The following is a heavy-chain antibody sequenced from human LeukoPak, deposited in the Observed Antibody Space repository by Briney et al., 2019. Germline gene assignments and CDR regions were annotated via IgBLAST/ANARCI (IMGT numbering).Heavy chain of an antibody. CDR3: AGILDEWGFGKVDY. CDR2: MYFSGTT. D-gene: IGHD1-26*01. V-gene: IGHV4-59*08. Sequence: SETLSLTCSVSGDSISRYYWTWIRQPPGKGLEFLGYMYFSGTTNYNTSLKSRVTMSVDTSKNQFSLKLSSVTAADTAVYYCAGILDEWGFGKVDYWGQGILVIVSS. J-gene: IGHJ4*02. CDR1: GDSISRYY.